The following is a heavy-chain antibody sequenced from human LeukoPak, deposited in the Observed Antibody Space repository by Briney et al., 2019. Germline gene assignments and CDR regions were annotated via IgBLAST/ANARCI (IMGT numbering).Heavy chain of an antibody. CDR3: ARDWLGVNWGYCDY. J-gene: IGHJ4*02. D-gene: IGHD7-27*01. CDR2: ISYDGSNK. Sequence: GRYLRLSCAASGFTFSSYAMHWVRQAPGKGLEWVAVISYDGSNKYYADSVKGRFTISRDNSKNTLYLQMNSLRAEDTAVYYCARDWLGVNWGYCDYWGQGTLVTVSS. V-gene: IGHV3-30*01. CDR1: GFTFSSYA.